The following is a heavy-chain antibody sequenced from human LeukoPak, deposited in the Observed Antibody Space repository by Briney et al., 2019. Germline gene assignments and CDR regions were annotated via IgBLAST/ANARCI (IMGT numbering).Heavy chain of an antibody. CDR2: ISYDGSNK. J-gene: IGHJ4*02. CDR3: AKDSYYYDSSGYYYSDY. D-gene: IGHD3-22*01. Sequence: GRSLRLSCAASGFTFSSYGTHWVRQAPGKGLECVAVISYDGSNKYYADSVKGRFTISRDNSKNTLYLQMNSLRAEDTAVYYCAKDSYYYDSSGYYYSDYWGQGTLVTVSS. V-gene: IGHV3-30*18. CDR1: GFTFSSYG.